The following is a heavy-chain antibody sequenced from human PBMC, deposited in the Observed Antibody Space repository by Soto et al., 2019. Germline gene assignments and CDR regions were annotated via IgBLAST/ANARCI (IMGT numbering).Heavy chain of an antibody. J-gene: IGHJ6*02. Sequence: QVQLQESGPGLVKPSETLSLTCTVSGDSVSSGSYYWTWIRQPPGKGLEWIGYLYYTGTTNYNPSLKSRGTMSLDTSSNQFSRRLSSVTAADTAVYFCARTFCSTTSCQAHGMDVWGQGTSVTVS. CDR3: ARTFCSTTSCQAHGMDV. V-gene: IGHV4-61*01. CDR1: GDSVSSGSYY. D-gene: IGHD2-2*01. CDR2: LYYTGTT.